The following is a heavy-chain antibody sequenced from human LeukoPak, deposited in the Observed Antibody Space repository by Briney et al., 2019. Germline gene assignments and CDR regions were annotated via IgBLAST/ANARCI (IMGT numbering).Heavy chain of an antibody. V-gene: IGHV3-21*01. CDR3: VKVAWTVAGPY. Sequence: GGSLILSCAASGFTFSSYSMNWVRQAPGKGLEWVSSISSRSGDIYYADSVKGRFTISRDNAKNSLYLQMNSLRAEDTAVYYCVKVAWTVAGPYWGQGTLVTVSS. CDR2: ISSRSGDI. J-gene: IGHJ4*02. D-gene: IGHD6-19*01. CDR1: GFTFSSYS.